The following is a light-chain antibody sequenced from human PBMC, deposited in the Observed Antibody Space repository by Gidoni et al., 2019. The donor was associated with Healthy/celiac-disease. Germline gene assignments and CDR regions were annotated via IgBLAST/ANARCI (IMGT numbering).Light chain of an antibody. V-gene: IGLV2-14*01. Sequence: QSALTQPASVSGSTGQSVTIYCTGTSRDVGGYNYVSWSQHHPGNAPKLMIYEVSNRPSGVSNRFSGSKSGNTASLTISVLQAEDEADYYCSSYTSSSTWLFGGGTKLTVL. J-gene: IGLJ2*01. CDR1: SRDVGGYNY. CDR3: SSYTSSSTWL. CDR2: EVS.